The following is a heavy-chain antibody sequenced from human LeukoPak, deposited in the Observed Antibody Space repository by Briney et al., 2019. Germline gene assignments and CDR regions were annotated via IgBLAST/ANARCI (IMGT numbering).Heavy chain of an antibody. J-gene: IGHJ6*02. CDR1: GGSFSGYY. V-gene: IGHV4-34*01. CDR3: ARAGFYYGMDV. Sequence: PETLSLTCAVYGGSFSGYYWSWIRQPPGKGLEWIGEINHRGSTNYNPSLKSRVTISVDTSKNQFSLKLSSVTAADTAVYYCARAGFYYGMDVWGQGTTVTVSS. CDR2: INHRGST.